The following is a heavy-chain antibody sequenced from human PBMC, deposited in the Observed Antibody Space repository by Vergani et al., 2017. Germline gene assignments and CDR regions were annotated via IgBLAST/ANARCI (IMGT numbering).Heavy chain of an antibody. CDR2: IDHTGRP. D-gene: IGHD4-11*01. CDR3: ARVNTETNGQLYYYCYMDV. CDR1: GGSFTSYH. Sequence: QVQLQQWGGGLLKPSETLSLTCVVNGGSFTSYHWTWIRQSPGGGLEWVGDIDHTGRPDYNPSLKRRLTMSVYKSRNQFSLTLNSVTATDTAIYFCARVNTETNGQLYYYCYMDVWGQGTAVTVS. V-gene: IGHV4-34*01. J-gene: IGHJ6*03.